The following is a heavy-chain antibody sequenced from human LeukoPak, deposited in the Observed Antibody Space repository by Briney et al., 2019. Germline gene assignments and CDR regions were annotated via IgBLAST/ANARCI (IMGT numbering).Heavy chain of an antibody. CDR1: GFTFSRYA. V-gene: IGHV3-11*01. J-gene: IGHJ3*02. Sequence: GGSLRLSCVASGFTFSRYAMSWVRHAPGKGLEWVSYISSSGSTIYYADSVKGRFTISRDNAKNSLYLQMNSLRAEDTAVYYCARVRYYDFWSGNDAFDIWGQGTMVTVSS. CDR3: ARVRYYDFWSGNDAFDI. D-gene: IGHD3-3*01. CDR2: ISSSGSTI.